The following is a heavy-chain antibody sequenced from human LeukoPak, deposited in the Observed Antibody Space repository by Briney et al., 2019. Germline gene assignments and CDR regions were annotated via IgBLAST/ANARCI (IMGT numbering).Heavy chain of an antibody. CDR1: GGTFSSYA. CDR2: IIPIFGTA. CDR3: ASFDSGSYYYDY. D-gene: IGHD1-26*01. V-gene: IGHV1-69*05. J-gene: IGHJ4*02. Sequence: SVKVSCKASGGTFSSYAISWVRQAPGQGLEWMGGIIPIFGTANYAQKFQGRVTITTDESTSTAYMELSSLRSEDTAVYYCASFDSGSYYYDYWGQGTLVTVSS.